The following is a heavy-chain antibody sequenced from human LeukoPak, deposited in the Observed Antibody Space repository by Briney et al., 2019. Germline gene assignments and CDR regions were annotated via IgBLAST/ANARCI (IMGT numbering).Heavy chain of an antibody. CDR3: ARSKGIAAAGSYYYYYGMDV. J-gene: IGHJ6*02. CDR1: GGSISSSY. CDR2: IYTSGST. Sequence: PETLSLTCTVSGGSISSSYWSWIRQPARKGLEWIGRIYTSGSTNYNPSLKSRVPMSVDTSKNQFSLKLSSVTAADTAVYYCARSKGIAAAGSYYYYYGMDVWGQGTTVTVSS. D-gene: IGHD6-13*01. V-gene: IGHV4-4*07.